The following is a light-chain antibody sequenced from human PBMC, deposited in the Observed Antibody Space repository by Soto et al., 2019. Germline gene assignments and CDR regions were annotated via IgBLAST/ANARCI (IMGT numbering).Light chain of an antibody. Sequence: DIQMTQSPSTLSASVGDRVTITCRASQSISSWLAWYQQKPGKAPKLPIYDASSLESGVPSRFSGSGSGTEFTLTISSLQPDDFATYYCQQYNSYSVTFGQGTKVDI. CDR2: DAS. CDR3: QQYNSYSVT. V-gene: IGKV1-5*01. CDR1: QSISSW. J-gene: IGKJ1*01.